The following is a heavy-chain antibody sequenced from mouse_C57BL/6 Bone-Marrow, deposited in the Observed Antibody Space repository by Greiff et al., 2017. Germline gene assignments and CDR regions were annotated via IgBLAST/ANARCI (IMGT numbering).Heavy chain of an antibody. V-gene: IGHV1-80*01. CDR3: ARGDYYGSTGFAY. CDR1: GYAFSSYW. CDR2: IYPGDGDT. Sequence: VQGVESGAELVKPGASVKISCKASGYAFSSYWMNWVKQRPGKGLEWIGQIYPGDGDTNYNGKFKGKATLTADKSSSTAYMQLSSLTSEDSAVYFCARGDYYGSTGFAYWGQGTLVTVSA. D-gene: IGHD1-1*01. J-gene: IGHJ3*01.